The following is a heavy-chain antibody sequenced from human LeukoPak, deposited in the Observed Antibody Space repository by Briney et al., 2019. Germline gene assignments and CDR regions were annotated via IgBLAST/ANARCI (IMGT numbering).Heavy chain of an antibody. CDR3: ARGVRQDYYDSSGSLFDY. V-gene: IGHV4-59*11. CDR2: IYYSGST. CDR1: GGSISSHY. Sequence: SETLSLTCTVSGGSISSHYWSWIRQPPGKGLEWIGYIYYSGSTNYNPSLKSRVTISVDTSKNQFSLKLSSVTAAETAVYYCARGVRQDYYDSSGSLFDYWGQGTLVTVSS. D-gene: IGHD3-22*01. J-gene: IGHJ4*02.